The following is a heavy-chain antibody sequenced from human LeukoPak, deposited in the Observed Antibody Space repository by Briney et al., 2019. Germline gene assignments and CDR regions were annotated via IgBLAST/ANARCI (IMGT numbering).Heavy chain of an antibody. CDR2: INPNSGGT. V-gene: IGHV1-2*02. J-gene: IGHJ4*02. Sequence: ASVKVSCKASGYTFTGYYMHWVRQAPGQGLEWIGWINPNSGGTNYAQKFQGRVTMTRDTSISTAYMELSRLRSDDTAVYYCARESQLSSWYPVYYWGQGTLVTVSS. D-gene: IGHD6-13*01. CDR3: ARESQLSSWYPVYY. CDR1: GYTFTGYY.